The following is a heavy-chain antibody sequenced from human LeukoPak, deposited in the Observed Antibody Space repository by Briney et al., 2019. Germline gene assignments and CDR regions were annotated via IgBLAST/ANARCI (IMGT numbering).Heavy chain of an antibody. V-gene: IGHV4-31*03. J-gene: IGHJ4*02. CDR2: IYLSGGP. Sequence: SETLSLTCSVSGGSIRSGGYWSWIRQHPGKGLEWIGYIYLSGGPYYHPSLKSRVGISVDTSKNQFSLRLSSVTAADTAVYYCARGPYSDYGTFDFWGQGILVTVSS. CDR1: GGSIRSGGY. CDR3: ARGPYSDYGTFDF. D-gene: IGHD4-17*01.